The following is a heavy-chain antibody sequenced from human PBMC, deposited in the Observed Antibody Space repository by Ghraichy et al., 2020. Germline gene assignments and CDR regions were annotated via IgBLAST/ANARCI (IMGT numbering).Heavy chain of an antibody. CDR3: ARDTSMVTFHY. Sequence: GGSLRLSCAASGFTFSSYGMHWVRQAPGKGLEWVAVIWYDGSNKYYADSVKGRFTISRDNSKNTLYLQMNSLRAEDTAVYYCARDTSMVTFHYWGQGTLVTVSS. CDR2: IWYDGSNK. D-gene: IGHD5-18*01. V-gene: IGHV3-33*01. CDR1: GFTFSSYG. J-gene: IGHJ4*02.